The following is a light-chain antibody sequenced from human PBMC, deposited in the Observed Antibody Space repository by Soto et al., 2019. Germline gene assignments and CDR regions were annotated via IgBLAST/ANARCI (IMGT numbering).Light chain of an antibody. Sequence: DIQMTQSPSTLSASVGDRITITCRASQSVGRWLAWYQQKPGKAPEVLIYKASTLKYGVPSRFSGSGSGTEFTLTISSLQPDDFATYYCQQYESPSTFGQGTKVDIK. CDR3: QQYESPST. V-gene: IGKV1-5*03. J-gene: IGKJ1*01. CDR1: QSVGRW. CDR2: KAS.